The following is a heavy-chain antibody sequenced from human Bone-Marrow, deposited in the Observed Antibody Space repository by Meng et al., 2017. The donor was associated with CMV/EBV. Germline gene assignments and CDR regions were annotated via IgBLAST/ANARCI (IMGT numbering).Heavy chain of an antibody. V-gene: IGHV1-2*02. CDR2: INPNTGAA. CDR3: ARGRDY. CDR1: GYTFTGYF. J-gene: IGHJ4*02. Sequence: ASVKVSCKTSGYTFTGYFIYWVRQAPGQGLEWMGGINPNTGAANYAPKFQGRVTMTRDTSISTAFMDLSRLTADDTAVYYCARGRDYWGQGTLVTVFS.